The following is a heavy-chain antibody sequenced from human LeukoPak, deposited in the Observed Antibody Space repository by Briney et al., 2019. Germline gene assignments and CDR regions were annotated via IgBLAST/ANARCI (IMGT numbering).Heavy chain of an antibody. CDR1: GGSISNSNYY. D-gene: IGHD4/OR15-4a*01. CDR2: IYYSGNT. CDR3: ARLLKLTTPPGI. J-gene: IGHJ3*02. Sequence: KPSVTLSLTCTVSGGSISNSNYYWGWIRQPPGKGLEWIGSIYYSGNTYYNPSLKSRVTISVDTSKNQFSLKLSSVTAADTAVYYCARLLKLTTPPGIWGQGTMVTVSS. V-gene: IGHV4-39*01.